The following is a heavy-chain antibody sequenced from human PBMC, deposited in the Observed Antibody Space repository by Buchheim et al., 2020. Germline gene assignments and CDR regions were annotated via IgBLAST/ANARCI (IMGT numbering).Heavy chain of an antibody. D-gene: IGHD1-26*01. CDR3: AKDYSGYDLDG. Sequence: QVQLVESGGGVVQPGRSLRLSCAASGFTFSSYGMHWVRQAPGKGLEWVSVISYDGSNKYYADSVKGRFTISRDNSKNTLYLQMNSLRAEDTAVYYCAKDYSGYDLDGWGQGTT. J-gene: IGHJ6*02. CDR2: ISYDGSNK. V-gene: IGHV3-30*18. CDR1: GFTFSSYG.